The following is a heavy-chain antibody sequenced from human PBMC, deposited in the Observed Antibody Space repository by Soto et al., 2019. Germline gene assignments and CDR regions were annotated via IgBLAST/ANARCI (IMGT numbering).Heavy chain of an antibody. J-gene: IGHJ4*02. Sequence: SETLSLTCTVSGGSISSGGYYWSWIRQHPGKGLEWIGYIYYSGSTYYNPSLKSRVTISVDTSKNQFSLKLSSVTAADTAVYYCARGRSSSWRFDYWGQGTLVTVSS. CDR3: ARGRSSSWRFDY. CDR2: IYYSGST. V-gene: IGHV4-31*03. CDR1: GGSISSGGYY. D-gene: IGHD6-13*01.